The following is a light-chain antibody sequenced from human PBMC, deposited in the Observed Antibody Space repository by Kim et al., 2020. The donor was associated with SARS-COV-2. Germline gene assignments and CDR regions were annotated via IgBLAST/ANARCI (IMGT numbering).Light chain of an antibody. CDR1: QSVSSNY. V-gene: IGKV3-20*01. J-gene: IGKJ2*01. Sequence: LSRGERATLACRASQSVSSNYLAWYQQKPGQAPRLLIYGASSRAVGIPDRFSGSGSGTDFILTISRLEPEDFAVYYWQQYGSSPYTFGQGTKLEIK. CDR2: GAS. CDR3: QQYGSSPYT.